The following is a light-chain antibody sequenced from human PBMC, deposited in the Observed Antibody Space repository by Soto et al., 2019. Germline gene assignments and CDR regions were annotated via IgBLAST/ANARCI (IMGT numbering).Light chain of an antibody. CDR1: QRVSSN. CDR3: QQSNNWPYT. J-gene: IGKJ2*01. Sequence: EIGMTQSPATLSGSPGERATLSCRASQRVSSNLAWYQQKPGQAPRLLFYGASTRATGIPARFSGSGSGTDFTLTISSLQSEDFAVYYCQQSNNWPYTFGQGTKLEIK. V-gene: IGKV3-15*01. CDR2: GAS.